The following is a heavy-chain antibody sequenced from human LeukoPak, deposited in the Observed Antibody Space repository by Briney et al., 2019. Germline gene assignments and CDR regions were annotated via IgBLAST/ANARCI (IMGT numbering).Heavy chain of an antibody. D-gene: IGHD5-12*01. CDR1: GFTFSSYA. J-gene: IGHJ6*02. V-gene: IGHV3-30-3*01. CDR3: ARGGQSGYTYYYYGMDV. CDR2: ISYDGSNK. Sequence: PGRSLRLSCAASGFTFSSYAMHWVRQAPGKGLEWVAVISYDGSNKYYADSVKGRFTISRDKSKNTLYLQMNSLRAEDTAVYYCARGGQSGYTYYYYGMDVWGQGTTVTVSS.